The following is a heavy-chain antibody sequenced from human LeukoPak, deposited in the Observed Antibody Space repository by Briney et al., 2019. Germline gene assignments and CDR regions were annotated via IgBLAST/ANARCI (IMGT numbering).Heavy chain of an antibody. Sequence: ASVKVSCKASGGXFSSYAISWVRQAPGQGPEWLGGIIPIFGTANYAQKFQGRVTITADESTSTAYMELSSLRSEDTAVYYCARWGSGRVPYFDYWGQGTLVTVSS. CDR2: IIPIFGTA. CDR1: GGXFSSYA. V-gene: IGHV1-69*13. J-gene: IGHJ4*02. D-gene: IGHD6-19*01. CDR3: ARWGSGRVPYFDY.